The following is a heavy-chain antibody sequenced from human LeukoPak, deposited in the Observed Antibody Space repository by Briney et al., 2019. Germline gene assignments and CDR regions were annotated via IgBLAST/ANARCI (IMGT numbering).Heavy chain of an antibody. CDR1: GFTLSSYS. D-gene: IGHD3-22*01. J-gene: IGHJ5*02. V-gene: IGHV3-21*01. Sequence: GGSLRLSCAASGFTLSSYSMNWVRQAPGKGLEWVSYISSSSTHIYYADSVRGRFTISRDNARNSLYLQMNSLRAEDTAVYYCARDYGSSGYLNWFDPWGQGTLVTVSS. CDR2: ISSSSTHI. CDR3: ARDYGSSGYLNWFDP.